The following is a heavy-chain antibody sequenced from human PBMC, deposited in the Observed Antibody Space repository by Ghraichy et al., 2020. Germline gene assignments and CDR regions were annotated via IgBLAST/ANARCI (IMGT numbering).Heavy chain of an antibody. J-gene: IGHJ1*01. CDR3: AKWVFAAGTKFHH. CDR1: GGSFSAYY. Sequence: SETLSLTCAGYGGSFSAYYWTWIRQPPGKGLEWIGEIDHSGGTNYNPSLKSRVTISVDTSKNHLSLKMNSVTAADTAVYYCAKWVFAAGTKFHHWGQGTLVTVSS. D-gene: IGHD6-13*01. CDR2: IDHSGGT. V-gene: IGHV4-34*01.